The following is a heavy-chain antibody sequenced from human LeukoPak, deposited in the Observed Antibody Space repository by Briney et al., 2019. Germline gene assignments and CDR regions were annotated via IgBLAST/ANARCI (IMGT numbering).Heavy chain of an antibody. V-gene: IGHV1-46*01. D-gene: IGHD3-22*01. CDR3: ARDRRYYDSSGHLDY. CDR1: GYTFTGYY. CDR2: INPSGGRT. Sequence: ASVKVSCKASGYTFTGYYMHWVRQAPGQGLEWMGIINPSGGRTSYAQKFQGRVTMTRDTSTSTVYMELSSLRSEDTAVYYCARDRRYYDSSGHLDYWGQGTLVTVSS. J-gene: IGHJ4*02.